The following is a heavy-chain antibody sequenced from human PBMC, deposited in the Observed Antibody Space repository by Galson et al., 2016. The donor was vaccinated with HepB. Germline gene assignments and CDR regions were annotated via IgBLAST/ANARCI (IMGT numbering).Heavy chain of an antibody. CDR2: IDSDSTTI. CDR1: GFTFSGYN. CDR3: VRESPGVSSYGSVDY. D-gene: IGHD5-18*01. Sequence: SLRLSCATSGFTFSGYNMNWVRQAPGRRLEWVSYIDSDSTTIFYADSVRGRFTISRDNAKNSLYLQMNSLRAEDTALYYCVRESPGVSSYGSVDYWGQGTLVTVSS. V-gene: IGHV3-48*03. J-gene: IGHJ4*02.